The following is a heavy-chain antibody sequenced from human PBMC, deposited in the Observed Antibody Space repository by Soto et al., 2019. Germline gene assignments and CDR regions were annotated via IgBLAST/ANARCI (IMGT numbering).Heavy chain of an antibody. J-gene: IGHJ4*02. CDR2: ISYSGST. CDR3: AREDCSSSICLFDY. D-gene: IGHD2-2*01. V-gene: IGHV4-59*01. Sequence: SETLSLTCTVSGGSISRYYWSWIRQPPGKGLEWLGYISYSGSTNYNPSLKSRVTISADTSKSQFSLKLSSVTAADTAVYYCAREDCSSSICLFDYWGQGTLVTVSS. CDR1: GGSISRYY.